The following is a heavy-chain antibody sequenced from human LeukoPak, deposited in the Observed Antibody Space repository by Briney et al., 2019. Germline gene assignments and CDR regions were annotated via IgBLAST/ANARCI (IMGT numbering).Heavy chain of an antibody. CDR1: GYTFTSYG. CDR2: INPSGGST. CDR3: ARGSRVPYGDYRFDY. V-gene: IGHV1-46*01. J-gene: IGHJ4*02. D-gene: IGHD4-17*01. Sequence: ASVKVSCTASGYTFTSYGISWVRQAPGQGLEWMGIINPSGGSTSYAQKFQGRVTMTRDMSTSTVYMELSSLRSEDTAVYYCARGSRVPYGDYRFDYWGQGTLSPSPQ.